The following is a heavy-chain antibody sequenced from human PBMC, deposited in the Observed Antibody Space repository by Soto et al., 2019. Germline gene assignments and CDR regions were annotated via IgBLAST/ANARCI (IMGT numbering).Heavy chain of an antibody. CDR3: RRGYDSGGDY. Sequence: GSLRLSCAASGFTFGTYWMTWVRQAPGKALEWVANIRPDGSDKYYGDSMKGRFTISRDNAKNSLYLQMNSLRAEDTAVYYCRRGYDSGGDYWGQGTLVTVSS. CDR2: IRPDGSDK. V-gene: IGHV3-7*01. J-gene: IGHJ4*02. CDR1: GFTFGTYW. D-gene: IGHD5-12*01.